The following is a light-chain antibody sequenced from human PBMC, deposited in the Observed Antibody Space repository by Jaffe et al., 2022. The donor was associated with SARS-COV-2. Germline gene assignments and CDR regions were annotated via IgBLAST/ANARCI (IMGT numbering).Light chain of an antibody. CDR3: QAWDSSTVV. J-gene: IGLJ2*01. V-gene: IGLV3-1*01. Sequence: SYELTQPPSVSVSPGQTASITCSGDKLDTKYACWYQQRPGQSPLLVIYEDTKRPSGIPERFSGSNSGNTATLTISGTQAVDEADYYCQAWDSSTVVFGGGTKLAVL. CDR1: KLDTKY. CDR2: EDT.